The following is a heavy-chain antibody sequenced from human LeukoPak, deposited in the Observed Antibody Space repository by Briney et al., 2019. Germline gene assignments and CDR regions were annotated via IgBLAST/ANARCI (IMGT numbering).Heavy chain of an antibody. Sequence: PGGSLRLSCAASGFTFSSYAMSWVRQAPGKGLEWVSAISGSGGSTYYADSVKGRFTISRDNSKNTLYLQMNSLRADDTAVYYCAKDKVLMVYYFDYWGQGTLVTVSS. CDR3: AKDKVLMVYYFDY. D-gene: IGHD2-8*01. J-gene: IGHJ4*02. V-gene: IGHV3-23*01. CDR1: GFTFSSYA. CDR2: ISGSGGST.